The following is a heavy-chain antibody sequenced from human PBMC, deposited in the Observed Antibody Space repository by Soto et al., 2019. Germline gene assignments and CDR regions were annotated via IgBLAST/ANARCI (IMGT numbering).Heavy chain of an antibody. J-gene: IGHJ4*02. D-gene: IGHD3-10*01. CDR2: ISANGQGI. CDR1: VFTLNNYA. CDR3: AKDRDYPRDYLHY. V-gene: IGHV3-23*01. Sequence: GRSLRLSCAACVFTLNNYAMSWVRQSPGKGLEWVSAISANGQGIYYADSVKGRFIISRDNSKNTVFLRMDSLTAEDTAVYYSAKDRDYPRDYLHYWGQGTLVTVSS.